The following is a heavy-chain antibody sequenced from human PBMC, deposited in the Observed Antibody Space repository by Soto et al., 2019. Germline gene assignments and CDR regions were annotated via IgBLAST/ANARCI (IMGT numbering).Heavy chain of an antibody. Sequence: PGESLKISCKGSGYSFTSYWISWVRQMPGKGLEWMGRIDPSDSYTNYSPSFQGHVTISADKSISTAYLQWSSLKASDTAMYYCARLITAASYYYGMDVWAQGTTVTVSS. J-gene: IGHJ6*02. D-gene: IGHD6-13*01. CDR2: IDPSDSYT. V-gene: IGHV5-10-1*01. CDR1: GYSFTSYW. CDR3: ARLITAASYYYGMDV.